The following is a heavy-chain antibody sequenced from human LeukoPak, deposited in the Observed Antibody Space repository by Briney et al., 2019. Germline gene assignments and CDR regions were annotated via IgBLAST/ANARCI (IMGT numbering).Heavy chain of an antibody. CDR3: AADPLGGSDLWSGLDP. CDR1: GFTFTSSA. J-gene: IGHJ5*02. CDR2: IVVGSGNT. D-gene: IGHD3-3*01. V-gene: IGHV1-58*02. Sequence: ATSVKVSCKASGFTFTSSAMQWVRQARGQRLEWIGWIVVGSGNTNYAQKFQERVTITRDMSTSTAYMELSSLRSEDTAVYYCAADPLGGSDLWSGLDPWGQGTLVTVSS.